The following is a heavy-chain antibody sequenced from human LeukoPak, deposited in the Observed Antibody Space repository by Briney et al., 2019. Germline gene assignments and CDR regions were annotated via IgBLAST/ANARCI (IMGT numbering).Heavy chain of an antibody. Sequence: GGSLRLSCAASGFTFSSYAMSWVRQAPGKGLEWVSAISGSGGSTYYADSVKGRFTISRDNSKNTLYLQMNSLRAEDTAVYYCAKDSSSWYSPSFHFDYWGQGTLVTVSS. CDR2: ISGSGGST. CDR1: GFTFSSYA. D-gene: IGHD6-13*01. CDR3: AKDSSSWYSPSFHFDY. V-gene: IGHV3-23*01. J-gene: IGHJ4*02.